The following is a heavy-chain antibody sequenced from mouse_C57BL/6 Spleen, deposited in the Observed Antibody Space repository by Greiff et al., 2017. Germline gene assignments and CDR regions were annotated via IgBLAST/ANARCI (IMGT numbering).Heavy chain of an antibody. Sequence: EVQLQQSGPELVKPGASVKISCKASGYTFTDYYMNWVKQSHGKSLEWIGDINPNNGGTSYNQKFKGKATLTVDKSSSTAYMELRSLTSEDSAVYYCARRDYYGDWGQGTSVTVSS. V-gene: IGHV1-26*01. CDR2: INPNNGGT. CDR3: ARRDYYGD. D-gene: IGHD1-1*01. CDR1: GYTFTDYY. J-gene: IGHJ4*01.